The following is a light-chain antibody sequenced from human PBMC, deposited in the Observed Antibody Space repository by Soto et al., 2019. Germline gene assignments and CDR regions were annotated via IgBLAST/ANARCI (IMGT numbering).Light chain of an antibody. CDR3: QQYNNWPPQWT. J-gene: IGKJ1*01. CDR2: GAS. Sequence: EIAMTQSPATLSVSTREIATLSCRATLSGSSNLDWYQQKPGQAPRLLVYGASTRATGIPARFRGSGSETEFTLTSSSLQSEDFAVYYCQQYNNWPPQWTFGQGTKVEIK. CDR1: LSGSSN. V-gene: IGKV3-15*01.